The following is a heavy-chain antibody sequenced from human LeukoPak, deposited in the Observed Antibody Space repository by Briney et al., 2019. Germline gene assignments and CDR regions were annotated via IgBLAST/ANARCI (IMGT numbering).Heavy chain of an antibody. CDR1: GFTFSSYA. Sequence: PGGSLRLSCAASGFTFSSYAMSWVRQAPGKGLEWVSAISGSGGSTYYADSVKGRFTISRDNSKNTLYLQMNSLRAEDTAVYYCAKGGSKFGSYQSSYYFDYWGQGTLVTVSS. D-gene: IGHD1-26*01. V-gene: IGHV3-23*01. CDR2: ISGSGGST. CDR3: AKGGSKFGSYQSSYYFDY. J-gene: IGHJ4*02.